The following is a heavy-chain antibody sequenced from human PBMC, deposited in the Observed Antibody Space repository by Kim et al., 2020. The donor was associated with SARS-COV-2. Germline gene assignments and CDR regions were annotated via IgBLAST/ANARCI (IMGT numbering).Heavy chain of an antibody. V-gene: IGHV4-59*01. Sequence: SETLSLTCTVSGGSISSYYWSWIRQPPGKGLEWIGYIYYSGSTNYNPSLKSRVTISVDTSKNQFSLKLSSVTAADTAVYYCAREYPSWWHWFDPWGQGTLVTVSS. D-gene: IGHD2-15*01. CDR3: AREYPSWWHWFDP. CDR1: GGSISSYY. J-gene: IGHJ5*02. CDR2: IYYSGST.